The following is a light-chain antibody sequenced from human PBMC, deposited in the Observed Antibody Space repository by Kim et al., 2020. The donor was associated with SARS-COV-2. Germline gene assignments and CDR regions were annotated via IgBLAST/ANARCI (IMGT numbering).Light chain of an antibody. V-gene: IGKV1-9*01. CDR3: HQFHLYPRT. Sequence: SSVGDRVTSTCRSSQDISNYLAWYQHDPCKAPMLLIYAASTLQSGVPSRFSGRGSGTEYTLTISSLQPEDFATYFCHQFHLYPRTFGQGTKVDIK. J-gene: IGKJ1*01. CDR2: AAS. CDR1: QDISNY.